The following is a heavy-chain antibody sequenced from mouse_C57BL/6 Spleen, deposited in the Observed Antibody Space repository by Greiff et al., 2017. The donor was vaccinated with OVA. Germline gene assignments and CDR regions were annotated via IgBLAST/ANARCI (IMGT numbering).Heavy chain of an antibody. Sequence: VHLVESGPGLVQPSQSLSITCTVSGFSLTSYGVHWVRQSPGKGLEWLGVIWSGGSTDYNAAFISRLSISKDNSKSQVFFKMNSLQADDTAIYYCARKEVHYDYDGFAYWGQGTLVTVSA. V-gene: IGHV2-2*01. CDR3: ARKEVHYDYDGFAY. CDR1: GFSLTSYG. D-gene: IGHD2-4*01. J-gene: IGHJ3*01. CDR2: IWSGGST.